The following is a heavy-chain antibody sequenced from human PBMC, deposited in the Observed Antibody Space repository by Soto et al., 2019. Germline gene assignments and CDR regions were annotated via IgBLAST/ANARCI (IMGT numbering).Heavy chain of an antibody. CDR2: ISGSGGTI. V-gene: IGHV3-23*01. CDR1: GFTFSDFA. Sequence: EVQVLESGGGLVQPGGSLRLSCVASGFTFSDFAMSWVRQAPGKGLEWVSSISGSGGTIYYADSVKGRFTISRDNSNNTLYLQMHSLRADDTAVYFCAKLRGSGWYFRYWGQGTLVAVSS. D-gene: IGHD6-19*01. J-gene: IGHJ4*02. CDR3: AKLRGSGWYFRY.